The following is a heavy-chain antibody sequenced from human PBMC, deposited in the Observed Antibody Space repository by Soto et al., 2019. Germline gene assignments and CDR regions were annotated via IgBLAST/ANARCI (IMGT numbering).Heavy chain of an antibody. Sequence: GASVKVSGKASGGTFSSYAISWVRQAPGQGLEWMGGIIPIFGTANYAQKFQGRVTITADKSTSTAYMELSSLRSEDTAVYYCARWGVPGIAVAGTGQDYYYGMDVWGQGTTVTVSS. J-gene: IGHJ6*02. CDR3: ARWGVPGIAVAGTGQDYYYGMDV. D-gene: IGHD6-19*01. CDR2: IIPIFGTA. V-gene: IGHV1-69*06. CDR1: GGTFSSYA.